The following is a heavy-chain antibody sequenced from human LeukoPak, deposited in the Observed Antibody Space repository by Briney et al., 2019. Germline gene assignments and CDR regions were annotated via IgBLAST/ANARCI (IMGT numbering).Heavy chain of an antibody. CDR3: ARRFWGLDY. V-gene: IGHV3-23*01. CDR2: ISGSGGST. J-gene: IGHJ4*02. CDR1: GFTFSNYA. Sequence: PGGSLRLSCAASGFTFSNYAVSWVRQAPGKGLEWVAVISGSGGSTYYADSGKGRFTISRDNAKNSLYLQMNSLRAEDTAVYYCARRFWGLDYWGQGTLVTVSS. D-gene: IGHD3-16*01.